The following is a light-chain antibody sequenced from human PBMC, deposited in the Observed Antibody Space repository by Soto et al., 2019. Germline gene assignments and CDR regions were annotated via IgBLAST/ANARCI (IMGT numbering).Light chain of an antibody. Sequence: DTVMTQSPATLSLSPGETATLSCRASESVGSHLAWYQQIPGQAPRLLIYGVSTRATGIPARFRSSGSETEFSLTITSLQSEDFGVYFCQQYDNWPPWTFGQGTKVEI. CDR2: GVS. CDR3: QQYDNWPPWT. V-gene: IGKV3-15*01. CDR1: ESVGSH. J-gene: IGKJ1*01.